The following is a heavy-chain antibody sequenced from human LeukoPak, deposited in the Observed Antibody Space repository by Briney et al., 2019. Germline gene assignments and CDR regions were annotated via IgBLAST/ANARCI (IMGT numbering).Heavy chain of an antibody. V-gene: IGHV3-23*01. D-gene: IGHD4/OR15-4a*01. J-gene: IGHJ4*02. CDR2: ITPSGHT. Sequence: GGSLRLSCGASGFTFNTYGMSWVRQAPGKGLEWVSGITPSGHTYYAASVQGRFTIHRDNSKNTLYLQMNRLGAEDTAIYYCGQDWAWGAFGHWGQGTLVTVSS. CDR1: GFTFNTYG. CDR3: GQDWAWGAFGH.